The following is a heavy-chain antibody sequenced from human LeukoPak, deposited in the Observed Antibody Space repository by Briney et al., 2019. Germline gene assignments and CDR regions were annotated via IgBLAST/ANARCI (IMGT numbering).Heavy chain of an antibody. J-gene: IGHJ6*02. CDR1: GGSISSYY. CDR3: ARDRSVDTAMVNDYYYGLDV. V-gene: IGHV4-4*07. CDR2: IYTSGST. D-gene: IGHD5-18*01. Sequence: SETLSLTCTVSGGSISSYYWSWIRQPPGKGLEWIGRIYTSGSTNYNPSLKSRVTISVDTSKNQFSLKLSSVTAADTAVYYCARDRSVDTAMVNDYYYGLDVWGQGTTVTVSS.